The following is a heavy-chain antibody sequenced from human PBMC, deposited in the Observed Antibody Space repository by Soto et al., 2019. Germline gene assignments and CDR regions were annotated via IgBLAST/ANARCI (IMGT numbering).Heavy chain of an antibody. CDR3: ARGSRVTARNWFDP. CDR2: IYHSGST. D-gene: IGHD2-21*02. V-gene: IGHV4-4*02. Sequence: SETLSLTCAVSGGSISSSYWWSWVRQPPGKGLEWIGEIYHSGSTNYNPSLKSRVTISVDKSKNQFSLKLSSVTAADTAVYYCARGSRVTARNWFDPGGQGTLVTVSS. CDR1: GGSISSSYW. J-gene: IGHJ5*02.